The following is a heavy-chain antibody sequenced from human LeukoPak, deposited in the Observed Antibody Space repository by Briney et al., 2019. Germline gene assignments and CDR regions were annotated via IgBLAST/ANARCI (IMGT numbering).Heavy chain of an antibody. J-gene: IGHJ4*02. CDR1: GFTFSSYG. CDR2: IRYDGSNK. V-gene: IGHV3-30*02. Sequence: QAGGSLRLSCAASGFTFSSYGMHWIRQAPGKGLEWVAFIRYDGSNKYYADSVKGRFTISRDNSKNTLYLQMNSLRAEDTAVYYCAKSKGPPRSIAASYYFDYWGQGTLVTVSS. CDR3: AKSKGPPRSIAASYYFDY. D-gene: IGHD6-13*01.